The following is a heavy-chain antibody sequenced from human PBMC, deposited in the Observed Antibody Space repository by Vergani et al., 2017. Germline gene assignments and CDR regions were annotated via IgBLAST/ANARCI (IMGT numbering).Heavy chain of an antibody. CDR1: GFTFSSYA. V-gene: IGHV3-23*01. CDR2: ISGSGGST. CDR3: AKGYCSSTSCYNFDY. J-gene: IGHJ4*02. Sequence: EVQLLESGGGLVQPGGSLRLSCAASGFTFSSYAMSWVRQAPGKGLEWVSAISGSGGSTYYADSVKGRFTMSRDNSKNTLYLQMNSLRAEDTAVYYCAKGYCSSTSCYNFDYWGQGTLVTVSS. D-gene: IGHD2-2*01.